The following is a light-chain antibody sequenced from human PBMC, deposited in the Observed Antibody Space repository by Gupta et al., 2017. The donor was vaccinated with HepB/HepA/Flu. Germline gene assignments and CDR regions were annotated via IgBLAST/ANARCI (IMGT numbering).Light chain of an antibody. CDR2: GQK. Sequence: SSELTQDPAISVALGQTVRITCQGDSLRSYYASWYQQQPGPAPVLFIGGQKNRHSGIPDRVTRSTSGNTAYLTITGAQAEDEADYYRHSRESSGQWPFGGGPKLPS. J-gene: IGLJ2*01. V-gene: IGLV3-19*01. CDR3: HSRESSGQWP. CDR1: SLRSYY.